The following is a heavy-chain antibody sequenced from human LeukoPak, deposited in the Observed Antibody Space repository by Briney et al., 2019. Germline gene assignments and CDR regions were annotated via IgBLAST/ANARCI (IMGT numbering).Heavy chain of an antibody. V-gene: IGHV3-21*01. D-gene: IGHD6-13*01. CDR3: ARDRRSRYYFDY. Sequence: PGGSLRLSCAASGFTFSSYSMNWARQAPGKGLEWVSSISSSSSYIYYADSVKGRFTISRDNAKNSLYLQMNSLRAEDTAVYYCARDRRSRYYFDYWGQGTLVTVSS. CDR2: ISSSSSYI. CDR1: GFTFSSYS. J-gene: IGHJ4*02.